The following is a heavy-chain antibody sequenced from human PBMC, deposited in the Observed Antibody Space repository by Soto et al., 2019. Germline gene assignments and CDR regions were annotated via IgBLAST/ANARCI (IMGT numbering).Heavy chain of an antibody. CDR2: INHSGNN. J-gene: IGHJ6*03. CDR1: GGSFSGYY. D-gene: IGHD3-10*01. Sequence: SETLSLTCAVYGGSFSGYYWSWIRQPPGKGLEWIGEINHSGNNNYNPSLKSRVSTSLDTSKNHISLKLSSVTAADTAVYYCASQTSFGELLSPLYYMDVWGKGTTVTVSS. CDR3: ASQTSFGELLSPLYYMDV. V-gene: IGHV4-34*01.